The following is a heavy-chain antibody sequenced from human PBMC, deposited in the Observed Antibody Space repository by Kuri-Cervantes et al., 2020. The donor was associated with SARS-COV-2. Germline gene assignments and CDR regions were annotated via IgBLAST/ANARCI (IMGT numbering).Heavy chain of an antibody. CDR2: ISYDGRKK. D-gene: IGHD2-8*01. J-gene: IGHJ4*02. CDR1: GFNFSRTD. Sequence: GESLKISCTASGFNFSRTDMHWVRQTPGRGLEWVAVISYDGRKKKCVPSGKGRFTISRDNSQNTLYLQVKSLKSEDTATYYCAKDRFGVHDFWGQGTLVTVSS. V-gene: IGHV3-30*18. CDR3: AKDRFGVHDF.